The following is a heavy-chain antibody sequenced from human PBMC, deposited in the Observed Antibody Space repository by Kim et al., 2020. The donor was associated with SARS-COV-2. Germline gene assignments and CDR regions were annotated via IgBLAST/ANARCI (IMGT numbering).Heavy chain of an antibody. CDR2: IKQDGSEK. CDR1: GFTFSSYW. D-gene: IGHD1-20*01. CDR3: AREWTYGITGTPAFDY. V-gene: IGHV3-7*01. J-gene: IGHJ4*02. Sequence: GGSLRLSCAASGFTFSSYWMSWVRQAPGKGLEWVANIKQDGSEKYYVDSVKGRFTISRDNAKNSLYLQMNSLRAEDTAVYYCAREWTYGITGTPAFDYWGQGTLVTVSS.